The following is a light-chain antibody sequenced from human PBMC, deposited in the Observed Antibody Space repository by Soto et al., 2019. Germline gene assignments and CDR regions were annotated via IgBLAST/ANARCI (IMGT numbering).Light chain of an antibody. V-gene: IGKV3-15*01. CDR2: GAS. Sequence: EIVMTQSPATLSVSPGERATLSCRASQSVSGTLAWYQQIPGQAPRLLIYGASTRATGIPARFSGSGSGTEFTLTISSPQSEDFAVYYCQHYNNWPPITFGQGTRLEIK. J-gene: IGKJ5*01. CDR3: QHYNNWPPIT. CDR1: QSVSGT.